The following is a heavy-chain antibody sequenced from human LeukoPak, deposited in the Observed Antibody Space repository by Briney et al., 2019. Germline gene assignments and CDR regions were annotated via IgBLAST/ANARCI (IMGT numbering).Heavy chain of an antibody. CDR2: IKSDGSVT. Sequence: GGSLRLSCAASGFTFSSYWMHWVRQAPGEGLVWVSRIKSDGSVTWYADSVKGRFPISRDNATNTLYLQMNSLRDEDTAVYFCARDHDAVGTTIDHWGQGTLVTVSS. CDR3: ARDHDAVGTTIDH. J-gene: IGHJ4*02. D-gene: IGHD1-14*01. V-gene: IGHV3-74*01. CDR1: GFTFSSYW.